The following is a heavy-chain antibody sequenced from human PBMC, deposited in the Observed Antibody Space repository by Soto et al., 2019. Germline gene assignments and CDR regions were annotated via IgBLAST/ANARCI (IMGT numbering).Heavy chain of an antibody. CDR1: GFTFSSYA. Sequence: EVQLLESGGGLVQPGGSLRLSCAASGFTFSSYAMSWVRQAPGKGLEWVSAISGSGGSTYYADSVKGRFTISRDNPKNTPYLQMSSLRAEDTAVYYCAKAAAGDYVSWFDPWGEGTLVLVSS. D-gene: IGHD4-17*01. J-gene: IGHJ5*02. CDR2: ISGSGGST. CDR3: AKAAAGDYVSWFDP. V-gene: IGHV3-23*01.